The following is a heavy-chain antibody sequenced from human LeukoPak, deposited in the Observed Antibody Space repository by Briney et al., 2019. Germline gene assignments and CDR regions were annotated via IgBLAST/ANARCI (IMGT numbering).Heavy chain of an antibody. Sequence: ASVKVSCKASGYTFTGYYMHWVRQAPGQGLEWMGWINPNSGGTNYAQKFQGRVTMTGDTSISTAYMELSRLRSDDTAVYYCARGHGSGHGGFYWGQGTLVTVSS. CDR1: GYTFTGYY. D-gene: IGHD3-10*01. V-gene: IGHV1-2*02. CDR2: INPNSGGT. CDR3: ARGHGSGHGGFY. J-gene: IGHJ4*02.